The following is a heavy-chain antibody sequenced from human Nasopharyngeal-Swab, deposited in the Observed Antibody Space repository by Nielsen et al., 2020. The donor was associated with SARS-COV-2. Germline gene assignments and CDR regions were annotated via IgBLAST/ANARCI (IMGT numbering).Heavy chain of an antibody. CDR2: INQDGSTK. J-gene: IGHJ4*02. V-gene: IGHV3-7*05. CDR1: GFTFTTYW. CDR3: TKKIGED. Sequence: GGSLRLFCATSGFTFTTYWMSWVRQAPGKGLEWVANINQDGSTKYYVDSVKGRFTISRDNTKNSVSLQMNSLRAEDTAMYYCTKKIGEDWGQGTLVTVSS.